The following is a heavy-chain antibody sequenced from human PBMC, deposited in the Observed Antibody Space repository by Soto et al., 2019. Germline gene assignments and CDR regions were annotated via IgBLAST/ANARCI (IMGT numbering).Heavy chain of an antibody. CDR3: ERRNKGVPD. J-gene: IGHJ4*02. V-gene: IGHV4-59*01. Sequence: SETISLTCAVSVGSISSYTWSWIRQPPGKGLEYIGYIYYSGDTTYNPSLKSRVTISFDTSKNQFSLKLSSVTAADTAVYFCERRNKGVPDWGMRTMATVS. CDR1: VGSISSYT. D-gene: IGHD1-1*01. CDR2: IYYSGDT.